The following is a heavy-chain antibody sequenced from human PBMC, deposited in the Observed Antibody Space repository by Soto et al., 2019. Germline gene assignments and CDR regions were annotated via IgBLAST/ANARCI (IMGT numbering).Heavy chain of an antibody. Sequence: QVQLVESGGGVVQPGRSLGLSCAASGFPFTSYGMHWVREGPGKGLEWLAVISSDGSNKFYADSVKGRFTISRDNSKNTLYLQMSSLRPEDTALYYCVGGQFYFDYRGQGTLVIVSS. CDR2: ISSDGSNK. CDR3: VGGQFYFDY. V-gene: IGHV3-30*03. CDR1: GFPFTSYG. D-gene: IGHD3-10*01. J-gene: IGHJ4*02.